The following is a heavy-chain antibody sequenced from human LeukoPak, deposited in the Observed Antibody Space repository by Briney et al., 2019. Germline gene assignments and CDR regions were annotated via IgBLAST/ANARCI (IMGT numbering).Heavy chain of an antibody. CDR1: GFSFSSYA. CDR2: ITSSSYI. V-gene: IGHV3-21*01. D-gene: IGHD4-11*01. Sequence: GSLRLSCAASGFSFSSYAMSWVRQAPGKGLEWVSSITSSSYIYYADSVKGRFTISRDDAKNSLYLQMNSLRAEDTAVYYCARGYSDSEGYWGQGTLVTVSS. J-gene: IGHJ4*02. CDR3: ARGYSDSEGY.